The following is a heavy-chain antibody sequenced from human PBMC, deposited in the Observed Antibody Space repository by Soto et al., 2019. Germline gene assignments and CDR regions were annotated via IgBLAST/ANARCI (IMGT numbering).Heavy chain of an antibody. V-gene: IGHV4-59*01. J-gene: IGHJ5*02. CDR3: ARGRWFDP. CDR1: GGSIIADY. Sequence: PPETLSLTCTVSGGSIIADYWNWIRQPPGKGLELIGYVYYTGSTNYNPSLKSRVSLSLDPSKNQFSLNLSSVTAADTAVYFWARGRWFDPWGQGTLVTVSS. CDR2: VYYTGST.